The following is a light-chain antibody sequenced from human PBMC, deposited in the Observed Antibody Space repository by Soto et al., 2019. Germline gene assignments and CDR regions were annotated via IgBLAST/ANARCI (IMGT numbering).Light chain of an antibody. CDR2: QDS. Sequence: SYELTQPPSVSVSPGQTASITCSGDKLGDKYACWYQQKPGQSPVLVIYQDSKRPSGIPERFSGSNSGNTATLTISGTQAMDEADYYCQAWDSSIYVFATWT. J-gene: IGLJ1*01. CDR1: KLGDKY. CDR3: QAWDSSIYV. V-gene: IGLV3-1*01.